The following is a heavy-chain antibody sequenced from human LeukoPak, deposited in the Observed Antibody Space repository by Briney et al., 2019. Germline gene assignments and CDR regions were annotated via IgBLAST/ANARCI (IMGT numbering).Heavy chain of an antibody. CDR3: ARDASAYSGSYLDY. D-gene: IGHD1-26*01. CDR2: MKGGGET. J-gene: IGHJ4*02. V-gene: IGHV3-23*01. CDR1: GFSFSSYA. Sequence: GGSLRLSCVASGFSFSSYAMSWVRQAPARGLEWVSSMKGGGETFYADSVKGRFTLSRDLSRNTVFLQLNNLRAEDTAVYYCARDASAYSGSYLDYWAQGTLVTVSS.